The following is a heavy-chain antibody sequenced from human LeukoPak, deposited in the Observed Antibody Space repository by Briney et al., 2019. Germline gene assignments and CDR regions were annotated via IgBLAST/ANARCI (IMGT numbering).Heavy chain of an antibody. CDR2: IYPGDSDT. J-gene: IGHJ6*03. V-gene: IGHV5-51*01. CDR1: GYSFTSYW. Sequence: GESLKISCKGYGYSFTSYWIGWVRQMPGKGLEWMGIIYPGDSDTRYSPSFQGQVTISADKSISTAYLQWSSPKASDTAMYYCARHLGYCSSTSCPSASYYYYMDVWGKGTTVTVSS. D-gene: IGHD2-2*01. CDR3: ARHLGYCSSTSCPSASYYYYMDV.